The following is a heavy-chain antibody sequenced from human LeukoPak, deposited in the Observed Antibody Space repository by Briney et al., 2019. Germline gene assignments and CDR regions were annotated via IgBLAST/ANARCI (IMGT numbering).Heavy chain of an antibody. CDR1: GFTFSSYW. V-gene: IGHV3-74*01. CDR3: AREVSYYDSSGYFSWFDP. J-gene: IGHJ5*02. D-gene: IGHD3-22*01. CDR2: INSDGSST. Sequence: GGSLRLSCAASGFTFSSYWMHWVRQAPGKGLVWVSRINSDGSSTSYADSVKGRFTISRDNAKNTLYLQMNSLRAEDTAVYYCAREVSYYDSSGYFSWFDPWGQGTLVTVSS.